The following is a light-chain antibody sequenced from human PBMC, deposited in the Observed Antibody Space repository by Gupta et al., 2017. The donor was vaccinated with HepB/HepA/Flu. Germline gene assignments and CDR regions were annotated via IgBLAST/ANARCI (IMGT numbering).Light chain of an antibody. V-gene: IGLV8-61*01. J-gene: IGLJ3*02. CDR2: NTN. Sequence: VSPGGTVTLTCGLTSGSVSTDSHPSWFRQTPGQTPRTLIYNTNTRSSGVPDRFSGSIVGNKAALTITGAQADDECDYYCSLYMGSSIWMFGGGTRLTVL. CDR1: SGSVSTDSH. CDR3: SLYMGSSIWM.